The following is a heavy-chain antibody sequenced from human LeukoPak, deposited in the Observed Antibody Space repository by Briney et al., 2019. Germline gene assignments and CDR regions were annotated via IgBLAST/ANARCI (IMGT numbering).Heavy chain of an antibody. V-gene: IGHV3-43*02. D-gene: IGHD3-3*01. CDR1: VFTFDDYA. J-gene: IGHJ5*02. Sequence: GGSLRLSCAASVFTFDDYAMHWVRQAPGKGLEWVSLIIGVGGSTYYADSVKGRFTISRDTSKNSLYLQMNSLRTENTALYYCAKEPGNGYDFWSGYSDNWFDPWGQGTLVTVSS. CDR3: AKEPGNGYDFWSGYSDNWFDP. CDR2: IIGVGGST.